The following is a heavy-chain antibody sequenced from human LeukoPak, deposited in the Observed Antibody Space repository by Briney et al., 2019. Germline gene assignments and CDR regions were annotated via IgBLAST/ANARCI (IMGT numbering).Heavy chain of an antibody. Sequence: PGGSLRLSCAASGFTVSSNYMSWVRQAPGKGLEWVSVIYSGGSTYDADSVEGRFTISRDNSKNTLYLQMNSLRAEDTAVYYCAREFTGSGSYYGNFDYWGQGTLVTVSS. CDR1: GFTVSSNY. CDR3: AREFTGSGSYYGNFDY. V-gene: IGHV3-66*01. CDR2: IYSGGST. D-gene: IGHD1-26*01. J-gene: IGHJ4*02.